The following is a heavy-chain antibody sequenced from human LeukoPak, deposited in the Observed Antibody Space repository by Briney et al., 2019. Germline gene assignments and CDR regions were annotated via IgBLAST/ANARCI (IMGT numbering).Heavy chain of an antibody. CDR3: ARGSGDWTYYFDY. CDR1: GYSISSGYL. V-gene: IGHV4-38-2*02. D-gene: IGHD2-21*02. Sequence: PSETLSLTCTVSGYSISSGYLWGWIRQLPGKGLEWIGSTYHGGTTYSNPSLKSRVIISEDTSKNQSSLKLSSVTAADTAVYYCARGSGDWTYYFDYWGQGTLVTVSS. J-gene: IGHJ4*02. CDR2: TYHGGTT.